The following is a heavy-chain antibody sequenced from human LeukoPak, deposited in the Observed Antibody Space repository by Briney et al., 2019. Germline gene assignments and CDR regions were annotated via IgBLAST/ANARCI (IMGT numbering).Heavy chain of an antibody. J-gene: IGHJ4*02. CDR1: GFTFSSYA. D-gene: IGHD6-13*01. V-gene: IGHV3-30*04. CDR2: ISYDGSNK. Sequence: GGSLRLSCAASGFTFSSYAMHWVRQAPGKGLEWVAVISYDGSNKYYADSVKGRFTISRDNSKNTLYLQMNSLRAEDTAVYYCARNRAAALDYWGQGTLVTVSS. CDR3: ARNRAAALDY.